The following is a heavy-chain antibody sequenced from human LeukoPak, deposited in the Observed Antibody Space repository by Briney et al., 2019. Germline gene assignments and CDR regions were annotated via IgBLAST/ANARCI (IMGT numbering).Heavy chain of an antibody. CDR2: INHSGST. D-gene: IGHD6-13*01. CDR3: ARAGYSVGWFDP. Sequence: SETLSLTCAVYGGSFSGYYWSWIRQPPGKGLEWIGEINHSGSTNYNPSLKSRVTMSVDTSKNQFSLKLSSVTAADTAVYYCARAGYSVGWFDPWGQGTLVTVSS. V-gene: IGHV4-34*01. J-gene: IGHJ5*02. CDR1: GGSFSGYY.